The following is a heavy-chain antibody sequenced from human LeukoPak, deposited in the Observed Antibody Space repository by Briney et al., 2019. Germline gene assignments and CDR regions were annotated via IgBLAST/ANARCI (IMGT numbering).Heavy chain of an antibody. CDR1: GYPFTNYN. CDR3: ATNYYSGSGTYSPPLDC. Sequence: ASVKVSCKTSGYPFTNYNLNWVRQAPGQGLEWVGWMNPKSGYTSYAQKFQGRVTVTKNTSTSTAFMELSSLRSEDTAVYYCATNYYSGSGTYSPPLDCWGQGTLVNVSS. J-gene: IGHJ4*02. D-gene: IGHD3-10*01. CDR2: MNPKSGYT. V-gene: IGHV1-8*01.